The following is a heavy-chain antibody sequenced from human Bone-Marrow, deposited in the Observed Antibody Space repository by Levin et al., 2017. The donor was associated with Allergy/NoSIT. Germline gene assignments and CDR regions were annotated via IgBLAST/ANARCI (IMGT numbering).Heavy chain of an antibody. D-gene: IGHD4-17*01. CDR2: IYDRGST. CDR1: GDSISSGVFS. CDR3: VRSAQDYGDYADQPGHWFDP. Sequence: SETLSLTCAVSGDSISSGVFSWTWIRQPLGTGLEWIGYIYDRGSTYYNPSLRSRVTISVDTSKNQFSLNLTSVTAADTAVYYCVRSAQDYGDYADQPGHWFDPWGQGILVTVSS. J-gene: IGHJ5*02. V-gene: IGHV4-30-2*01.